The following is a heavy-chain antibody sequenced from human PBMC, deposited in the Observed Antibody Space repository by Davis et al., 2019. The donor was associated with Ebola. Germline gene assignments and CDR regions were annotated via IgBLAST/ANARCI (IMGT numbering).Heavy chain of an antibody. CDR1: GGTFNSYT. D-gene: IGHD3-22*01. Sequence: SVKVSCKASGGTFNSYTVSWVRQAPGQGLEWMGGIIYIFGAPNYAQKFQGRVTITADKSTSTAYLELRSLRSEDTAVYYCATASSDYHYYYAMGVWGQGTTVTVSS. V-gene: IGHV1-69*06. J-gene: IGHJ6*02. CDR2: IIYIFGAP. CDR3: ATASSDYHYYYAMGV.